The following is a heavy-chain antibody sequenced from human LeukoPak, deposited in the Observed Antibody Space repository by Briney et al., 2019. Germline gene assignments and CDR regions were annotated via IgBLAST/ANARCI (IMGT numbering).Heavy chain of an antibody. J-gene: IGHJ4*02. D-gene: IGHD6-13*01. CDR2: ISDDGTQK. CDR1: GFTFSTYA. CDR3: VRSYSSSWHTFDY. Sequence: HPGGSLRLSCAASGFTFSTYAMHWVRQAPGQGLEWVAIISDDGTQKYYVDSVKGRYTISRDNPENTLYLQMNSLRVEDTGIYYCVRSYSSSWHTFDYWGQGTLVTVSS. V-gene: IGHV3-30*03.